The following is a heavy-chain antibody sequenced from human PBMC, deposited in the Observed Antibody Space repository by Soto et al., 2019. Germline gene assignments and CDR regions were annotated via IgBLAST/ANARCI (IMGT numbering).Heavy chain of an antibody. D-gene: IGHD2-15*01. CDR2: IKQDGSEK. J-gene: IGHJ6*02. CDR3: ASAAHNYYYYYYNMDV. Sequence: GGSLRLSCAASGLTFSSYWMSWVRQAPGKGLKWVANIKQDGSEKYYVDSVKGRFTISRDNAKNSLYLQMSNLRAEDTAVYYCASAAHNYYYYYYNMDVWGQGTTVTVSS. CDR1: GLTFSSYW. V-gene: IGHV3-7*01.